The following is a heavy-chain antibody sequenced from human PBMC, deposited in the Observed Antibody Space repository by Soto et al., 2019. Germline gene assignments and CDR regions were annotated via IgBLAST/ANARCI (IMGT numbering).Heavy chain of an antibody. J-gene: IGHJ4*02. Sequence: QVQLVQSGAEVKKPGASVKVSCKASGYTFTSYDINWVRQATGQGLEWMGWMNPNSGNTGYAQKFQGRVTMTRNTSISTAYMELSSLRSEDTAVYYCARVMKDSSGYYYYIDYWGQGTLVTVSS. CDR1: GYTFTSYD. D-gene: IGHD3-22*01. V-gene: IGHV1-8*01. CDR2: MNPNSGNT. CDR3: ARVMKDSSGYYYYIDY.